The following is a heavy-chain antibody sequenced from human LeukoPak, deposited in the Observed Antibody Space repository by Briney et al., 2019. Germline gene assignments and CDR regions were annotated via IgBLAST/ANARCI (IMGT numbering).Heavy chain of an antibody. D-gene: IGHD3-10*01. CDR2: ISSSSSSYI. V-gene: IGHV3-21*01. CDR1: GFSFSSYS. Sequence: GGSLRLSCAASGFSFSSYSMNWVRQAPGKGLEWVSSISSSSSSYIYYADSVKGRFTISRDNAKNSLYLQMNSLRAEDTAVYYCARDSRAGSPGSGNYYNILRRDYYYGMDVWGKGTTVTVSS. J-gene: IGHJ6*04. CDR3: ARDSRAGSPGSGNYYNILRRDYYYGMDV.